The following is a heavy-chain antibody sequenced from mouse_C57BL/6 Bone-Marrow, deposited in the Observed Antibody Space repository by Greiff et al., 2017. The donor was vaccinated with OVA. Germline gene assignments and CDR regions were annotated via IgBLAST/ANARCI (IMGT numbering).Heavy chain of an antibody. CDR2: IYPGSGST. D-gene: IGHD2-1*01. Sequence: QVQLQQPGAELVKPGASVKMSCKASGYTFTSYWITWVKQRPGQGLEWIGDIYPGSGSTNYNEKFKSKATLTVDTSSSTAYMQLSSLTSEDSAVYYCARVIYYGNYGYFDYWGQGTTLTVSS. CDR1: GYTFTSYW. J-gene: IGHJ2*01. CDR3: ARVIYYGNYGYFDY. V-gene: IGHV1-55*01.